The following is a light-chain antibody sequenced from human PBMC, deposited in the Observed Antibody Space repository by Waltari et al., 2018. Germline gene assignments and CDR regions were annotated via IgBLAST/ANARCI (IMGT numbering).Light chain of an antibody. CDR1: QSISRH. V-gene: IGKV3-15*01. CDR3: QQYNEWPPLT. J-gene: IGKJ4*01. CDR2: GAS. Sequence: ERVMTQSPATLSVSPGERATLPCRASQSISRHLAWYQQKPGQAPRLLIYGASTRATDVPARFSGSGSGTEFTLTISSLQSEDFAVYYCQQYNEWPPLTFGGGTKVEIK.